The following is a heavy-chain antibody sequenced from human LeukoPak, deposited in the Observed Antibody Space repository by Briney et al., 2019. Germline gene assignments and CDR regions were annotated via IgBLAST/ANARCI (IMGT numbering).Heavy chain of an antibody. J-gene: IGHJ4*02. CDR3: ARGPSAYPKCFDY. CDR1: GFNFSSFV. V-gene: IGHV3-33*01. Sequence: SGRSLRLSCAASGFNFSSFVMHWVRQAPGKGLEWVAVIWYDGSNKYYADSVKGRFTISRDNSKNTLYLQMNSLRAEDTAVYYCARGPSAYPKCFDYWGQGTLVTVSP. CDR2: IWYDGSNK. D-gene: IGHD5-12*01.